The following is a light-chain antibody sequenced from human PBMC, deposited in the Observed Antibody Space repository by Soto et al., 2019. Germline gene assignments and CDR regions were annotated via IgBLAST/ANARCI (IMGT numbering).Light chain of an antibody. Sequence: QSVLTLPPSVSAAPGQKVTISCSGSSSNIGNNYVSWYQQLPGTAPKLLIYDNNKRPSGIPDRFSGSKSGTSATLGITGLQTGDEADYYCGTWDSLYVFGTGTKVTVL. CDR2: DNN. J-gene: IGLJ1*01. V-gene: IGLV1-51*01. CDR1: SSNIGNNY. CDR3: GTWDSLYV.